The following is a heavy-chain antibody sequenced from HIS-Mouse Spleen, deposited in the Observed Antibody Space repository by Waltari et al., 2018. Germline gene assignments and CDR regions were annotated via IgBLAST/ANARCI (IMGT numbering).Heavy chain of an antibody. Sequence: QLQLQESGPGLVKRSETLSLTRPVPGGPISSSSYYWGWIRQPAGKGLGWSGGIYYSGSTYYNPSLKSRVNISVDTSKNQFSLKLSSVTAADTAVYYCARGRRYYGSGSYGSFDYWGQGTLVTVSS. J-gene: IGHJ4*02. V-gene: IGHV4-39*07. CDR1: GGPISSSSYY. CDR2: IYYSGST. CDR3: ARGRRYYGSGSYGSFDY. D-gene: IGHD3-10*01.